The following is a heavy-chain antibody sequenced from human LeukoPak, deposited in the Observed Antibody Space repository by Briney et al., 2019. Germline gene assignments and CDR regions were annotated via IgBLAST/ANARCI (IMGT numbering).Heavy chain of an antibody. CDR2: ISSSSSTI. D-gene: IGHD3-3*01. Sequence: GGSLRLSCAASGFTFSSYSMNWVRQAPGKGLEWVSYISSSSSTIYYADSVKGRFTISRDNAKNSLYLQMNSLRAEDTAVYYCARDITEQNYDFWRNLYYYYYYMDVWGKGTTVTVSS. CDR3: ARDITEQNYDFWRNLYYYYYYMDV. CDR1: GFTFSSYS. J-gene: IGHJ6*03. V-gene: IGHV3-48*01.